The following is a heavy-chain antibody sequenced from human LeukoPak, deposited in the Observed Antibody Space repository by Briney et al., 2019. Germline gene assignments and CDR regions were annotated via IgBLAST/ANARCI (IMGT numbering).Heavy chain of an antibody. CDR2: ISYDGSNK. CDR1: GFTFSSYG. J-gene: IGHJ3*02. Sequence: GALRLSCAASGFTFSSYGMHWVRQAPGKGLEGVAVISYDGSNKYYADSVKGRFTISRDNSKNTLYLQMNSLRAEDTAVYYCAKDLRYNWNLGNAFDIWGQGTMVTVSS. CDR3: AKDLRYNWNLGNAFDI. D-gene: IGHD1-1*01. V-gene: IGHV3-30*18.